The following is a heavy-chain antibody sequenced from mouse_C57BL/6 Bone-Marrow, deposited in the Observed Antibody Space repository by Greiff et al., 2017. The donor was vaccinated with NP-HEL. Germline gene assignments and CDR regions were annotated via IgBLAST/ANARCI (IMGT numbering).Heavy chain of an antibody. V-gene: IGHV14-3*01. J-gene: IGHJ2*01. CDR2: IDPANGNT. Sequence: VQLQQSVAELVRPGASVKLSCTASGFNTKNTYMHWVKQRPEQGLEWIGRIDPANGNTKYAPKFQGKATITADTSSNTAYLQLSSLTSEDTAIYYCASSSSHGYFDYWGQGTTLTVSS. CDR1: GFNTKNTY. CDR3: ASSSSHGYFDY. D-gene: IGHD2-12*01.